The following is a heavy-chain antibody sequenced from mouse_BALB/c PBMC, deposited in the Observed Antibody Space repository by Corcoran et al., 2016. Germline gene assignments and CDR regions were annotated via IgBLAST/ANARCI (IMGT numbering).Heavy chain of an antibody. CDR1: GFSLSTSGMG. J-gene: IGHJ2*01. CDR3: ARRDEGGYYGY. Sequence: QVTLKESGPGILQPSQTLSLTCSFSGFSLSTSGMGVSWIRQPSGKGLEWLAHFYWDDDKRYNPSLKSRLTISKDTSRNQVFLKITSVDTADTATYYCARRDEGGYYGYWGQGTTLTVSS. V-gene: IGHV8-12*01. D-gene: IGHD1-1*01. CDR2: FYWDDDK.